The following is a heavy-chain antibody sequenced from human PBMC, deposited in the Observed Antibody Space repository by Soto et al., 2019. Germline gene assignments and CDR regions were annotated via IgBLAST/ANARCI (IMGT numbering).Heavy chain of an antibody. V-gene: IGHV4-39*01. CDR1: GGSISSRNYY. D-gene: IGHD3-22*01. J-gene: IGHJ4*02. Sequence: SETLSLTCTVSGGSISSRNYYWGWIRQPPGKGLEWIGSMYYNGSPYDNPSLKSRVTISVDTSKNQFSLKLTSVTAADTAVYYCARLLYDRSGYYYFDFWGQGIPVTVSS. CDR2: MYYNGSP. CDR3: ARLLYDRSGYYYFDF.